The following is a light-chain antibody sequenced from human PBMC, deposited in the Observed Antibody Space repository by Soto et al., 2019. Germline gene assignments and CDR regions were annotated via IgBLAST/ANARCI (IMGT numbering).Light chain of an antibody. J-gene: IGKJ1*01. V-gene: IGKV3-20*01. CDR2: AVS. CDR3: QQHSNSPWT. CDR1: QTISNNY. Sequence: EIVLTQSPGTLTLSPGESAALSCRASQTISNNYVGWYRQKPGQAPRLLIYAVSSSAAGIPDRFSGSGSGTDFALTIARLEPEDSAVYYCQQHSNSPWTFGQGTRVEI.